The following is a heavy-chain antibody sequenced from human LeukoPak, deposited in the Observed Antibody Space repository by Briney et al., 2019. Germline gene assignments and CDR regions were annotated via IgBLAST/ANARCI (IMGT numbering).Heavy chain of an antibody. J-gene: IGHJ4*02. Sequence: SETLSLTCTVSGVSITSSYWSWIRQPPGKGLEWIGYIHYTGNTNHNPSLKNRVAMSVDTSKNQFSLKLSSVTAADTAIYYCAKYGQYNFDYWGQGTLVTVSS. CDR2: IHYTGNT. CDR1: GVSITSSY. D-gene: IGHD2/OR15-2a*01. CDR3: AKYGQYNFDY. V-gene: IGHV4-59*01.